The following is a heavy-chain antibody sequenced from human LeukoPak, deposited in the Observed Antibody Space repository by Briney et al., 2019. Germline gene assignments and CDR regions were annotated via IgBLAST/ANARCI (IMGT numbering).Heavy chain of an antibody. V-gene: IGHV4-39*01. J-gene: IGHJ4*02. CDR1: SDSISSTYYY. Sequence: SETLSLTCTVSSDSISSTYYYWGWIRQSPDKGLEWIGTFHYSGSNYYNPSLKSRITLSVDTSKNQFSLSLISVTAADTAVYFCARQATFGYAYAYYFDLWGQGTLSPSPQ. CDR3: ARQATFGYAYAYYFDL. D-gene: IGHD3-16*01. CDR2: FHYSGSN.